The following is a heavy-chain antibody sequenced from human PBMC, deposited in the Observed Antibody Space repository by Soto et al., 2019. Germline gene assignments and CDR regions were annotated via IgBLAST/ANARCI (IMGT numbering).Heavy chain of an antibody. CDR1: GFTFSSYG. Sequence: GSLRLSCAASGFTFSSYGMLWVRQAPGKGLEWVAVISYDGSNKYYADSVKGRFTISRDNSKNTLYLQMNSLRAEGTAVYYCAKDREYSSSSLDYWGQGTLVTVSS. V-gene: IGHV3-30*18. J-gene: IGHJ4*02. CDR2: ISYDGSNK. D-gene: IGHD6-6*01. CDR3: AKDREYSSSSLDY.